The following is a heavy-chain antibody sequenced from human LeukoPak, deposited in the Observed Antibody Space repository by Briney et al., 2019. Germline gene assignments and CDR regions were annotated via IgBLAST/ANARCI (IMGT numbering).Heavy chain of an antibody. Sequence: PGGSLRLSCAASGFTFSNAWMSWVRQAPGKGLEWVGRIKSKTDGGTTDYAAPVKGRFTISRDDSKNTLYLQMNSLKTEDTAVYYCTAEIVVVITINDAFDIWGQGTMVTVSS. CDR2: IKSKTDGGTT. J-gene: IGHJ3*02. CDR1: GFTFSNAW. CDR3: TAEIVVVITINDAFDI. V-gene: IGHV3-15*01. D-gene: IGHD3-22*01.